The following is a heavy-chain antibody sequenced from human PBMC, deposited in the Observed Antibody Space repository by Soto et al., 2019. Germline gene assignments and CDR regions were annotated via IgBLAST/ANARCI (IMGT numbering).Heavy chain of an antibody. CDR3: ARGGVAARQNYYYYYGMDV. D-gene: IGHD6-6*01. V-gene: IGHV4-34*01. CDR1: GGSFSGYY. CDR2: INHSGST. Sequence: KASETLSLTCAVYGGSFSGYYWSWIRQPPGKGLEWIGEINHSGSTNYNPSLKSRVTISVDTSKNQFSLKLSSVTAADTAVYYCARGGVAARQNYYYYYGMDVWGQGTTVTVSS. J-gene: IGHJ6*02.